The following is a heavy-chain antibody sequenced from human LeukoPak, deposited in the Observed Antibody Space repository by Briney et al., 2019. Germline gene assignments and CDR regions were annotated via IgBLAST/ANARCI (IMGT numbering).Heavy chain of an antibody. CDR3: ARVGYCSSTSRQNWFDP. CDR1: GGSFSGYY. Sequence: SETLSLTCAVYGGSFSGYYWSWIRQPPGKGLEWIGEINHSGSTNYNPSLKSRVTISVDTSKNQFSLKLSSVTAADTAVYYCARVGYCSSTSRQNWFDPWGQGTLVTVSS. CDR2: INHSGST. V-gene: IGHV4-34*01. J-gene: IGHJ5*02. D-gene: IGHD2-2*01.